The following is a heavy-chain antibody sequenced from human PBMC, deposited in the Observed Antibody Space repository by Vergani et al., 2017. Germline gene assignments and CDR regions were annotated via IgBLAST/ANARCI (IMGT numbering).Heavy chain of an antibody. CDR3: AKVETYDYVFGDY. CDR1: GFTFSDYY. V-gene: IGHV3-11*01. CDR2: ISSSGGST. Sequence: QVQLVESGGGLVKPGGSLRLSCAASGFTFSDYYMSWIRQAPGKGLEWVSYISSSGGSTYYADSVKGRFTISRDNSKNTLYLQMNSLRAEDTAVYYCAKVETYDYVFGDYWGQGTLVTVSS. J-gene: IGHJ4*02. D-gene: IGHD3-16*01.